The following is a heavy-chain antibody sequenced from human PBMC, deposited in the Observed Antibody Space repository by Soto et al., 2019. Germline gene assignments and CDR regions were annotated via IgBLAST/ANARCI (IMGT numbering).Heavy chain of an antibody. D-gene: IGHD6-19*01. Sequence: GGSLRLSCAASGFTFSSYAMSWVRQAPGKGLEWGSAISGSGGSTYYADSVKGRFTISRDNSKNTLYLQMNSLRAEDTAVYYCAKDPSSGWFFDYWGQGTLVTVSS. CDR1: GFTFSSYA. CDR2: ISGSGGST. CDR3: AKDPSSGWFFDY. V-gene: IGHV3-23*01. J-gene: IGHJ4*02.